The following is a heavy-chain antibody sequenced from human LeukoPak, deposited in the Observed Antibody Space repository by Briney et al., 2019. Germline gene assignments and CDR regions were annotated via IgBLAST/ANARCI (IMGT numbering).Heavy chain of an antibody. D-gene: IGHD4-17*01. Sequence: GGSLRLSCAASGFSFSSYWMTWVRQAPGKGLEWVANIKQDGTEKYSVDSVKGRFTISRDNAKNTLYLQMNSLRAEDTAVYYCLQEGYGDLWGQGTLVTVSS. CDR3: LQEGYGDL. CDR1: GFSFSSYW. CDR2: IKQDGTEK. V-gene: IGHV3-7*03. J-gene: IGHJ4*02.